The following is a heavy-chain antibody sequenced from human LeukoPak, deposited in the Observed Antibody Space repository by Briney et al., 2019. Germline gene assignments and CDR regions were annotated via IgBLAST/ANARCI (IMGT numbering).Heavy chain of an antibody. CDR2: ISSSSSYI. J-gene: IGHJ6*02. Sequence: PGGSLRLSCAASGFTFSSYSMNWVRQAPGKGLEWVSSISSSSSYIYYADSVKGRFTISRDNAKNSLYLQMSNLRAEDTDVYFCARGGCLDVWGQGATVTVSS. V-gene: IGHV3-21*04. D-gene: IGHD3-16*01. CDR1: GFTFSSYS. CDR3: ARGGCLDV.